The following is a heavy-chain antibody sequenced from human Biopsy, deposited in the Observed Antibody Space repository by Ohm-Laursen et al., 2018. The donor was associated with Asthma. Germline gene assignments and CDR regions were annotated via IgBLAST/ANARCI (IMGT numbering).Heavy chain of an antibody. J-gene: IGHJ4*02. CDR1: GFTVSRDH. V-gene: IGHV3-53*01. D-gene: IGHD6-19*01. CDR2: IYSGGTS. CDR3: ARGDSSGWSHYYFDY. Sequence: SLRLSCSASGFTVSRDHMFWVRQAPGKGLEWVSVIYSGGTSHTADFVRGRLTISRDFSKNTLHLQMHSLRVEDTAVYYCARGDSSGWSHYYFDYWGQGTLVTVSS.